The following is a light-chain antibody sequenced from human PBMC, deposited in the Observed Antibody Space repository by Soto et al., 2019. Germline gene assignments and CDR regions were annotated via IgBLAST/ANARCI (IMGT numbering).Light chain of an antibody. CDR3: CSYAGGYTYV. Sequence: QSALTQPRSVSGSPGQSVTISCTGTGNDVGAYNYVSWYQQHPGRPPKLLIYGVVRWPSWVPDRFSGSKSGNTASLTISGLQAEDEADYFCCSYAGGYTYVFGTGTKVTVL. J-gene: IGLJ1*01. CDR1: GNDVGAYNY. V-gene: IGLV2-11*01. CDR2: GVV.